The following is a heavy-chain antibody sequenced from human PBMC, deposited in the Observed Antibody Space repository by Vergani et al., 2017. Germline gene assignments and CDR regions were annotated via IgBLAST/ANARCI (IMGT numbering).Heavy chain of an antibody. J-gene: IGHJ6*02. CDR2: IIPILGIA. Sequence: QVQMVQSGAEVKKPGSSVKVSCKASGGTFSSYTISWVRQAPAQGLEWMGRIIPILGIAHYAQKFQGRVTLTADKSTSTAYMELSSLRSEDTAVYYCARTLGRRPFYYYYGMDVWGQGATVTVSS. CDR3: ARTLGRRPFYYYYGMDV. CDR1: GGTFSSYT. V-gene: IGHV1-69*02.